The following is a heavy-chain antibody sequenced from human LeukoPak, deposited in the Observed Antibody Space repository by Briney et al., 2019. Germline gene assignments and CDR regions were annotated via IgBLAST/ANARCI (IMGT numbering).Heavy chain of an antibody. CDR2: IYYSGST. CDR3: ARVGYSYGQNQNALPMDP. V-gene: IGHV4-31*03. J-gene: IGHJ5*02. D-gene: IGHD5-18*01. CDR1: GGSISNGGYY. Sequence: SQTLSLTCTVSGGSISNGGYYWSWIRQHPGKGLEWIGYIYYSGSTYYNPSLKSRVTISVDTSKIQFSLKLSSVTAADTAVYYCARVGYSYGQNQNALPMDPWGQGTLATVSS.